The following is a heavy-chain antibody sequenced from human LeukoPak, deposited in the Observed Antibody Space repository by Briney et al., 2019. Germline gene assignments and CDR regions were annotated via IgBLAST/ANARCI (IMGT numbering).Heavy chain of an antibody. Sequence: GGSLRLSCAASGFTFSSYEMNWVRQAPGKGLEWVSYISSSGSTIYYADSVKGRFTISRDNAKNSLYLQMNSLRAEDTAVYYCARVPLRYCSGGSCHRGAFDIWGQGTMVTVSS. CDR1: GFTFSSYE. CDR2: ISSSGSTI. CDR3: ARVPLRYCSGGSCHRGAFDI. V-gene: IGHV3-48*03. D-gene: IGHD2-15*01. J-gene: IGHJ3*02.